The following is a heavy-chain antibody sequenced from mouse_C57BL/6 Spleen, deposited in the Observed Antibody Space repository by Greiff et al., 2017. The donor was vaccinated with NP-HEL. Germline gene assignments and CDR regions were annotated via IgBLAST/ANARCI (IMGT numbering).Heavy chain of an antibody. CDR2: IYPGDGDT. CDR1: GYAFSSYW. J-gene: IGHJ3*01. CDR3: ARSDYYGSSPFAY. V-gene: IGHV1-80*01. D-gene: IGHD1-1*01. Sequence: QVHVKQSGAELVKPGASVKISCKASGYAFSSYWMNWVKQRPGKGLEWIGQIYPGDGDTNYNGKFKGKATLTADKSSSTAYMQLSSLTSEDSAVYFCARSDYYGSSPFAYWGQGTLVTVSA.